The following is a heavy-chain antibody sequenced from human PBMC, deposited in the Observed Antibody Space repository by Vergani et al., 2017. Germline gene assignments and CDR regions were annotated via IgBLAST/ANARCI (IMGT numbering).Heavy chain of an antibody. J-gene: IGHJ4*02. CDR2: MNSDGSST. D-gene: IGHD6-13*01. V-gene: IGHV3-74*01. CDR3: AREGACWYRAIDY. CDR1: GFTFSSYW. Sequence: EVQLVESGGGLVQPGGSLRLSCAASGFTFSSYWMHWVRQAPGKGLVWVSRMNSDGSSTSYADSVKGRFTISRDHAKNTLYLQMNSLGAEDTAAYYCAREGACWYRAIDYWGQGTLVTVSS.